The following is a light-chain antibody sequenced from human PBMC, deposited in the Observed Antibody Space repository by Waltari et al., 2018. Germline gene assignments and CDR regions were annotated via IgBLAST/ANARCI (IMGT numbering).Light chain of an antibody. CDR3: QKYGTLPAT. V-gene: IGKV3-20*01. CDR2: DAS. Sequence: EIVLTQSPGTLSLSPGERATLSCRASQSVSKYLAWYQQKPGQAPRLLIYDASLRATGIPDRFSGSGWETDFSLTISSLEPEDFAVYYCQKYGTLPATFGQGTKVQ. CDR1: QSVSKY. J-gene: IGKJ1*01.